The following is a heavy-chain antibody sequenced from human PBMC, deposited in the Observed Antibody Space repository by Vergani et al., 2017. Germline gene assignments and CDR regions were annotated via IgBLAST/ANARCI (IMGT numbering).Heavy chain of an antibody. CDR3: ARDAPFHYYGSGRARGGFDY. CDR2: ISAYNGNT. Sequence: QVQLVQSGAEVKKPGASVKVSCKASGYTFTSYGISWVRQAPGQGLEWMGWISAYNGNTNYAQKLQGRVTMTTDTSTSTAYMELRSLRSYDTAVYYCARDAPFHYYGSGRARGGFDYWGQGTLVTVSS. J-gene: IGHJ4*02. CDR1: GYTFTSYG. D-gene: IGHD3-10*01. V-gene: IGHV1-18*01.